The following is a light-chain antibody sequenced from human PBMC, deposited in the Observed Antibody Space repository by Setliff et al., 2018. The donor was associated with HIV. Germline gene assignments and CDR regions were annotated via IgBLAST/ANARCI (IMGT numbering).Light chain of an antibody. CDR1: WSDVGGYNY. CDR3: SSYSSSSTLV. Sequence: QSVLTQPASVSGSPGQSITISCTGTWSDVGGYNYVSWYQQHPGKAPKLMIYEVRNRPSGVSNRLSGSKSGNTASLTISGLQAEDEADYYCSSYSSSSTLVFGGGTK. CDR2: EVR. J-gene: IGLJ2*01. V-gene: IGLV2-14*01.